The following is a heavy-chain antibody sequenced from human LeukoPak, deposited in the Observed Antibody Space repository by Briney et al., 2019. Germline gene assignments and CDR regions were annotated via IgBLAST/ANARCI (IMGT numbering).Heavy chain of an antibody. J-gene: IGHJ4*02. Sequence: ASVKVSCKASGYSFTGYYMHWVRQAPGQGLEWMGWINPHSGDTGYALKFQGRVTMTRDMSITTTYMELTRLRSDDTAFYYCARWDGYSSSPDYWGQGSLVTVSS. CDR3: ARWDGYSSSPDY. D-gene: IGHD6-13*01. CDR2: INPHSGDT. CDR1: GYSFTGYY. V-gene: IGHV1-2*02.